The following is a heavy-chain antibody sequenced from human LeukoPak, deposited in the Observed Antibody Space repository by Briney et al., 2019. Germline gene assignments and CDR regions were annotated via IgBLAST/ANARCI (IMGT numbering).Heavy chain of an antibody. J-gene: IGHJ3*02. CDR1: GYSFTSYW. CDR2: IYPGDSDT. Sequence: GESLKISCKGSGYSFTSYWIGWVRQMPGKGLEWMGIIYPGDSDTRYSPSFQGQVTISADKSISTAYLQWSSLKASDTAMYYCASDGTNYDFWSGPMAVAFDIWGQGTMVTVSS. V-gene: IGHV5-51*01. D-gene: IGHD3-3*01. CDR3: ASDGTNYDFWSGPMAVAFDI.